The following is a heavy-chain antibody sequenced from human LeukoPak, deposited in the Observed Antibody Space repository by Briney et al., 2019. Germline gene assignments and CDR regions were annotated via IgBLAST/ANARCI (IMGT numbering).Heavy chain of an antibody. V-gene: IGHV5-51*01. CDR2: IYPGDSDT. CDR3: ARLNQGRQWLVRGVDY. D-gene: IGHD6-19*01. J-gene: IGHJ4*02. CDR1: GYSFTSYW. Sequence: GESLKISCKGSGYSFTSYWIGWVRQMPGKGLEWMGIIYPGDSDTRYSPSFQGQVTISADKSISTAYLQWSSLKASDTAMYYCARLNQGRQWLVRGVDYWGQGTLVTVSS.